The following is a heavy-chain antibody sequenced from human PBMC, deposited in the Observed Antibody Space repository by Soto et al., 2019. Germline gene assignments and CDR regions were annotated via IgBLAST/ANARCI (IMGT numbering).Heavy chain of an antibody. Sequence: GASVKVSCKASGYRFTSYGISWVRQAPGQRLEWMGWINAGNGNTKYSQKFQGRVTITRDTSASTAYMELSSLRSEDTAVYHCARGSGSYYWDHYWGQGTLVTVSS. V-gene: IGHV1-3*01. CDR2: INAGNGNT. CDR3: ARGSGSYYWDHY. CDR1: GYRFTSYG. D-gene: IGHD3-22*01. J-gene: IGHJ4*02.